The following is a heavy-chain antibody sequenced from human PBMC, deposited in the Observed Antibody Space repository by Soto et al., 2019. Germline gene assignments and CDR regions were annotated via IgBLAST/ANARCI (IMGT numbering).Heavy chain of an antibody. CDR3: ARTRKGVVIREYYFDY. Sequence: QVQLVQSGAEVKKPGASVKVSCKASGYTFTSYAMHWVRQAPGQRLEWMGWINDGNGNTKYSQKFQGRVTITRDISASTAYMELRSLRSEDTAVYYCARTRKGVVIREYYFDYWGQGTLVTVSS. J-gene: IGHJ4*02. CDR2: INDGNGNT. CDR1: GYTFTSYA. V-gene: IGHV1-3*01. D-gene: IGHD3-3*01.